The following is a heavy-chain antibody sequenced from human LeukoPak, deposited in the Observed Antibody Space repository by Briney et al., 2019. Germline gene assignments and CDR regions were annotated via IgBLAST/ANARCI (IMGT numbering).Heavy chain of an antibody. Sequence: SETLSLTCAVYGGSFSGYYWSWIRQPAGKGLEWIGRIYTSGSTNYNPSLKSRVTISVDTSKNQFSLKLSSVTAADTAVYYCAGSGSYLNYWGQGTLVTVSS. CDR3: AGSGSYLNY. D-gene: IGHD1-26*01. CDR2: IYTSGST. J-gene: IGHJ4*02. V-gene: IGHV4-59*10. CDR1: GGSFSGYY.